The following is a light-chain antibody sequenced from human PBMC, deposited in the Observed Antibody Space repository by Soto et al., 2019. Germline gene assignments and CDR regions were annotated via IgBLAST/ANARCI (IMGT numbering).Light chain of an antibody. Sequence: DIQLTQSPPFLSASVGDRVTISCRASQGINNFLAWYQQKPGKAPNLLISAASILRAGVPSRFSGSGSGTECTLTISSLQPEDFATYYCQHLSTYPLTFGGGTKV. CDR2: AAS. J-gene: IGKJ4*01. CDR3: QHLSTYPLT. CDR1: QGINNF. V-gene: IGKV1-9*01.